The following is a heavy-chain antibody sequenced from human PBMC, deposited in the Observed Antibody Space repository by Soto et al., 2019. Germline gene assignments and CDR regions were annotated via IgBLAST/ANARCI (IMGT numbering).Heavy chain of an antibody. J-gene: IGHJ4*02. V-gene: IGHV3-33*01. CDR3: ARDLGGRGTGTFGY. CDR1: GFTFSSYG. Sequence: PGGSLRLSCAASGFTFSSYGMHWVRQAPGKGLEWVAVIWYDGSNKYYADSVKGRFTISRDNSKNTLYLQMNSLRAEDTAVYYCARDLGGRGTGTFGYWGQGTLVTVSS. D-gene: IGHD1-7*01. CDR2: IWYDGSNK.